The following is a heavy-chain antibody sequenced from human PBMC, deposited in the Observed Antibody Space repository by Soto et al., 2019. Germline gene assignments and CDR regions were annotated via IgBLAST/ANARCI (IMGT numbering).Heavy chain of an antibody. J-gene: IGHJ6*02. CDR3: ATDLIAARPPYYYYGMDV. CDR1: GYTLTELS. V-gene: IGHV1-24*01. CDR2: FDPEDGET. Sequence: GASVKVSCKVSGYTLTELSMHWVRQAPGKGLEWMGGFDPEDGETIYAQKFQGRVTMTEDTSTDTAYMELSSLRSEDTAVYYCATDLIAARPPYYYYGMDVWGQGTTATVSS. D-gene: IGHD6-6*01.